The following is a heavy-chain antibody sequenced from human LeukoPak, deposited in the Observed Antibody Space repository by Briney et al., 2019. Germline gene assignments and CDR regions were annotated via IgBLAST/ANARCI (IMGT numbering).Heavy chain of an antibody. CDR3: ARDGYYYDSSGFDY. V-gene: IGHV1-2*02. Sequence: ASVKVSCKASGNTFTGYYMHWVRQAPGQGLEWMGWINPNSGGTNYAQKFQGRVTMTRDTSISTAYMELSRLRSDDTAVYYCARDGYYYDSSGFDYWGQGTLVTVSS. CDR1: GNTFTGYY. CDR2: INPNSGGT. J-gene: IGHJ4*02. D-gene: IGHD3-22*01.